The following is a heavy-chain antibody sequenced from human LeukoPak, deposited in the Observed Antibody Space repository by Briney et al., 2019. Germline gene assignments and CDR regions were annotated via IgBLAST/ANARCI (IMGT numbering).Heavy chain of an antibody. CDR2: IIPIFGTA. CDR3: ARDTERPYCSSTSRYGAFDI. CDR1: GGTFSSYA. Sequence: ASVKVSCKASGGTFSSYAISWVRQAPGQGLEWMGGIIPIFGTANYAQKFQGRVTITADESTSTAYMELSSLRSEDTAVYYCARDTERPYCSSTSRYGAFDIWGQGTMVTVSS. J-gene: IGHJ3*02. V-gene: IGHV1-69*13. D-gene: IGHD2-2*01.